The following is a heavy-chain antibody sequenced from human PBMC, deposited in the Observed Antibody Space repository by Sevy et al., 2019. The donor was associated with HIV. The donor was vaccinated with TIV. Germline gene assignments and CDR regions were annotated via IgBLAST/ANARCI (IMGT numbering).Heavy chain of an antibody. J-gene: IGHJ4*02. D-gene: IGHD3-22*01. CDR2: ISGSGGST. Sequence: GSLRLSCAASGFTFSSYAMSWVRQAPGKGLEWVSAISGSGGSTYYADSVKGRFTISRDNSKNTLYLQMNSLRAEDTAVYYCAKGGHYYDSSGYYYVLVFDYWGQGTLVTVSS. V-gene: IGHV3-23*01. CDR3: AKGGHYYDSSGYYYVLVFDY. CDR1: GFTFSSYA.